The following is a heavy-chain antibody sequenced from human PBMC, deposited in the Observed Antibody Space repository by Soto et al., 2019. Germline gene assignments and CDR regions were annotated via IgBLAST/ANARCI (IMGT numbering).Heavy chain of an antibody. Sequence: QVQLAESGGGVVQPGRSLRLSCAASGFNFSDCGMHWVRQSPGKGLEWVAVVTDEETEIHYADSVRGRFTISRDNSKNMAYLQMDSLRAEDTDVYYCVREQSSGYWRTADYWGQGTVITVSS. CDR3: VREQSSGYWRTADY. CDR2: VTDEETEI. D-gene: IGHD6-25*01. CDR1: GFNFSDCG. J-gene: IGHJ4*02. V-gene: IGHV3-30*03.